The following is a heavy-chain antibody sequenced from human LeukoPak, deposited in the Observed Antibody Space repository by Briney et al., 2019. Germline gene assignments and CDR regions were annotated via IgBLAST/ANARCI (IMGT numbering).Heavy chain of an antibody. CDR3: VRDQFYAFDV. J-gene: IGHJ3*01. CDR2: IRTNGGVV. Sequence: GSLRLSCAASGFTFTSYTMNWVRQAPGKGLEWISYIRTNGGVVSYTDSVRGRFTISTDSAKNSLYLQMNSLRDDDTAVYYCVRDQFYAFDVWGQGTMVTVSS. CDR1: GFTFTSYT. V-gene: IGHV3-48*02.